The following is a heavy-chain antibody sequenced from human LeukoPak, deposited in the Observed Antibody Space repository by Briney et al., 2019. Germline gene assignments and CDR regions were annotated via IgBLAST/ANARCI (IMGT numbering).Heavy chain of an antibody. V-gene: IGHV1-2*02. CDR2: INPNSGGT. D-gene: IGHD3-22*01. Sequence: ASVKVSCKASGYTFAGYYMHWVRQAPGQGPEWMGWINPNSGGTNYAQKFQGRVTMTRDTSISTAYMELSRLRSDDTAVYYCARELNYDSSGYYFDYWGRGTLVTVSS. J-gene: IGHJ4*02. CDR3: ARELNYDSSGYYFDY. CDR1: GYTFAGYY.